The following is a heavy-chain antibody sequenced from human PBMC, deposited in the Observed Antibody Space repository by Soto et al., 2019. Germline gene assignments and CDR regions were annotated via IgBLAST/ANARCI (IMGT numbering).Heavy chain of an antibody. CDR1: GYTFTGYY. J-gene: IGHJ6*02. D-gene: IGHD1-26*01. Sequence: VSVKVSCEASGYTFTGYYMHWVRRAPGQGLEWMGWINPNSGGTNYAQKFQGWVTMTRDTSISTAYMELSRLRSDDTAVYYCARAAKRISYPREGGDYYYYGMDVWGQGTTVTVSS. V-gene: IGHV1-2*04. CDR3: ARAAKRISYPREGGDYYYYGMDV. CDR2: INPNSGGT.